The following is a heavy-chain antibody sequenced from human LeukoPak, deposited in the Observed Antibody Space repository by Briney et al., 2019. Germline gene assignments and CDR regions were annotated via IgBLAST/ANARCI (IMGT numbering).Heavy chain of an antibody. Sequence: KSGGSLRLSCAASGFTFSDYYMNWIRKAPGKGLEWVSYISSSGSTIYYADSVKGRFTISRDNAKNSLYLQMNSLRAEDTAVYYCARDPGGSLGEDFYYYMDVWGKGTTVTVYS. D-gene: IGHD3-10*01. V-gene: IGHV3-11*04. CDR1: GFTFSDYY. CDR3: ARDPGGSLGEDFYYYMDV. J-gene: IGHJ6*03. CDR2: ISSSGSTI.